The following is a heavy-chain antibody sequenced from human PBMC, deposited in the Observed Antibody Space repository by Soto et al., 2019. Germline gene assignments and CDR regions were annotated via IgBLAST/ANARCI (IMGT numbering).Heavy chain of an antibody. D-gene: IGHD3-10*01. Sequence: ASVKVSCKASGYTFTSYAMHWVRQAPGQRLEWMGWINAGNGNTKYSQKFQGRVTITRDTSASTAYMELSSLRSEDTAVYYCARGSYYGSGSYYTVSYGMDVWGQGTTVTVSS. J-gene: IGHJ6*02. CDR2: INAGNGNT. CDR1: GYTFTSYA. CDR3: ARGSYYGSGSYYTVSYGMDV. V-gene: IGHV1-3*01.